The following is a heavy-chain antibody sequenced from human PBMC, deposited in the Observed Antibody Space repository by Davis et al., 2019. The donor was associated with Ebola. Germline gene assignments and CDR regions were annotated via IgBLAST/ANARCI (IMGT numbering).Heavy chain of an antibody. J-gene: IGHJ6*02. Sequence: SETLSLTCTAYGGSFSDYYWSWIRQPPGKGLEWIGSIYYSGSTYYNPSLKSRVTISVDTSKNQFSLKLSSVTAADTAVYYCARHGGIVVVPAATRYYYGMDVWGQGTTVTVSS. CDR3: ARHGGIVVVPAATRYYYGMDV. CDR2: IYYSGST. V-gene: IGHV4-39*01. D-gene: IGHD2-2*01. CDR1: GGSFSDYY.